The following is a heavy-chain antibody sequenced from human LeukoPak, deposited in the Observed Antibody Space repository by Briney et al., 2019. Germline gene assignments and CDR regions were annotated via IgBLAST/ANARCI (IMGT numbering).Heavy chain of an antibody. J-gene: IGHJ6*02. CDR3: ARSGYSYGPPSNYYYGMDV. D-gene: IGHD5-18*01. CDR1: GGNLSSYA. V-gene: IGHV1-69*01. Sequence: SVKVSCKASGGNLSSYASSWVRQAPGQGLEWMGGIMPIFGTANYAQKFKGRVTITADESTSTAYMEPSSLRSEDTAVYYCARSGYSYGPPSNYYYGMDVWGQGTTVTVSS. CDR2: IMPIFGTA.